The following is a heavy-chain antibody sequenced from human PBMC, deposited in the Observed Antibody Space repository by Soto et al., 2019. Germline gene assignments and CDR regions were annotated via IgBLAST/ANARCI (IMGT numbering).Heavy chain of an antibody. CDR1: GFVFSGYW. CDR2: ISSDGSST. J-gene: IGHJ4*02. CDR3: AREAPFATDLDY. D-gene: IGHD3-3*01. V-gene: IGHV3-74*01. Sequence: EVQLVESGGGLVQPGKSLRLSCAASGFVFSGYWMDWVRQAPGKGLVWVSRISSDGSSTNYADSVKGRFTISRDNVKNTLYLQMNSLRAADTAVYYCAREAPFATDLDYWGQGSLVTVSS.